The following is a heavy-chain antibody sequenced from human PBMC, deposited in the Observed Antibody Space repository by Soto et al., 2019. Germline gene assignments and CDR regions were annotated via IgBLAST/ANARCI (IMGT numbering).Heavy chain of an antibody. CDR2: ISWNSGSI. Sequence: EVQLVESGGGLVQPGRSLRLSCAASGFTFDDYAMHWVRQAPGKGLEWVSGISWNSGSIGYADSVKGRLTISRDNAKNSLHLQMKSLGAEDTAFYYCAKDYRYSWSYGNFDYWGQGTLVTVSS. V-gene: IGHV3-9*01. CDR3: AKDYRYSWSYGNFDY. CDR1: GFTFDDYA. J-gene: IGHJ4*02. D-gene: IGHD1-26*01.